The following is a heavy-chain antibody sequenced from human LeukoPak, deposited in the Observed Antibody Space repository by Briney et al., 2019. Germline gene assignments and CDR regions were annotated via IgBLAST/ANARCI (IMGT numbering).Heavy chain of an antibody. CDR3: AKGFIAVAGRLYYYGMDV. D-gene: IGHD6-19*01. CDR2: ISGSGGST. J-gene: IGHJ6*02. Sequence: GASLRLSCAASGFTFSSYAMSWVRQAPGKGLEWVSAISGSGGSTYYADSVKGRFTISRDNSKNTLYLQMNSLRAEDTAVYYCAKGFIAVAGRLYYYGMDVWGQGTTVTVSS. CDR1: GFTFSSYA. V-gene: IGHV3-23*01.